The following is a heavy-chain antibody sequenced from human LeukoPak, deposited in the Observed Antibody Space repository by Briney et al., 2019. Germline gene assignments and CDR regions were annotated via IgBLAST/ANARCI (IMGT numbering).Heavy chain of an antibody. V-gene: IGHV1-69*04. CDR2: VIPILGIA. CDR3: ARDSGGYDYGIDY. Sequence: SVKVSCKASGGTFSSYAISWVRQAPGQGLEWMGRVIPILGIANYAQKFQGRVTITADKSTSTAYMELSSLRSEDTAVYYCARDSGGYDYGIDYWGQGTLVTVSS. D-gene: IGHD5-12*01. J-gene: IGHJ4*02. CDR1: GGTFSSYA.